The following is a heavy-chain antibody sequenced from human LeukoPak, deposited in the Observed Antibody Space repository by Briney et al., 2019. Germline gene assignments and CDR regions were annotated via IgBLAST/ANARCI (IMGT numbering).Heavy chain of an antibody. CDR2: MNPNSGNT. J-gene: IGHJ3*02. CDR3: ARVRYCSGGSCYWTTDNAFDI. CDR1: GYTFTSYD. D-gene: IGHD2-15*01. Sequence: ASVKVSCKASGYTFTSYDFNWVRQATGQGLEWMGWMNPNSGNTGYAQKFQGRVTMTRNTSISTAYMELSSLRSEDTAVYYCARVRYCSGGSCYWTTDNAFDIWGQGTMVTVSS. V-gene: IGHV1-8*01.